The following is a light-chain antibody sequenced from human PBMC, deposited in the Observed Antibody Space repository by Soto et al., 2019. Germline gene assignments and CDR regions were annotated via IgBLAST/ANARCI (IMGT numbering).Light chain of an antibody. J-gene: IGKJ4*01. V-gene: IGKV3-15*01. CDR1: QSINSN. Sequence: IVMTQSPATLSVSLGERATLSCRASQSINSNLAWYQQKPGQAPRLLMFRAPIRAAGFPARFSGSGSGTEFNITISSLQSDDSAMYYCQQFGTSRLTFGGGTKVDIK. CDR3: QQFGTSRLT. CDR2: RAP.